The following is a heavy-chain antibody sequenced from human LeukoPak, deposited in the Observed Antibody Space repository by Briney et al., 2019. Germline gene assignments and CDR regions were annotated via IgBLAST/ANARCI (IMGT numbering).Heavy chain of an antibody. D-gene: IGHD3-22*01. J-gene: IGHJ4*02. CDR1: GFTFSDYY. CDR3: ATASGDNYYDSSGYQDY. CDR2: ISSSGSTI. Sequence: GGSLRLSCAASGFTFSDYYMSWIRQAPGKGLEGVSYISSSGSTIYYADSVKGRFTISRDNAKNSLYLQMNSLRAEDTAVYYCATASGDNYYDSSGYQDYWGQGTLVTVSS. V-gene: IGHV3-11*01.